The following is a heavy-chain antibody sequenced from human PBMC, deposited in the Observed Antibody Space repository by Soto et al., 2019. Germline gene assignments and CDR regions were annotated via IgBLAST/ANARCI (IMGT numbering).Heavy chain of an antibody. CDR1: GFTFSNAW. Sequence: EVQLVESGGGLVKPGGSLRLSCAASGFTFSNAWMNWVRQAPGKGLEWVGRIKSKTDGGTTDYAAPVKGRFTISRDDSKNTLYLQMNSLKTEDTAVYYCTTSYYYGSGSYHKKELHDGNYWGQGTLVTVSS. CDR2: IKSKTDGGTT. J-gene: IGHJ4*02. D-gene: IGHD3-10*01. CDR3: TTSYYYGSGSYHKKELHDGNY. V-gene: IGHV3-15*07.